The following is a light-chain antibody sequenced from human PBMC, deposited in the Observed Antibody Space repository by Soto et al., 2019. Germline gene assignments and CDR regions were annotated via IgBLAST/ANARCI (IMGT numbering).Light chain of an antibody. CDR1: QSVSSN. CDR3: QQYNDWPRT. CDR2: GAS. V-gene: IGKV3-15*01. Sequence: DIVMTQSPATLSVSPGERATLSCRASQSVSSNLAWYQQKRGQAPRLLMYGASTRATGIPVRFSGGGSGTEFTLIISSLQSEDFAVYYCQQYNDWPRTFGQGTKVEIK. J-gene: IGKJ1*01.